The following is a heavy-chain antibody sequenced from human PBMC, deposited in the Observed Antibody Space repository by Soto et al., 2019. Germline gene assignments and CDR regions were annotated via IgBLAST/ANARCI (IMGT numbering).Heavy chain of an antibody. CDR1: GFSLSTSGVG. Sequence: QITLKESGPPLVKPTQTLTLTCTFSGFSLSTSGVGVGWIRQPPGKALEWLALIYWDDDKRYSPSLKSRLTITKDTSKNQVVLTMTNMDPVDTATYYCAHRAYYYDSSGYYYVWFDPWGQGTLVTVSS. V-gene: IGHV2-5*02. D-gene: IGHD3-22*01. CDR2: IYWDDDK. CDR3: AHRAYYYDSSGYYYVWFDP. J-gene: IGHJ5*02.